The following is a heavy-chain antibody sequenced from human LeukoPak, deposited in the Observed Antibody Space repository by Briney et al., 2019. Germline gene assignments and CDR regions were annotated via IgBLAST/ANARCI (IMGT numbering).Heavy chain of an antibody. V-gene: IGHV3-21*01. CDR1: GFTFSSYS. Sequence: GGSLRLSCAASGFTFSSYSMNWVRQAPGKGLEWVSSISSSSSYIYYADSVKGRFTISRDNAKNSLYLQMNSLRAEDTAVYYCARAFGGYNLFDYWGQGTLVTVSS. J-gene: IGHJ4*02. D-gene: IGHD5-24*01. CDR2: ISSSSSYI. CDR3: ARAFGGYNLFDY.